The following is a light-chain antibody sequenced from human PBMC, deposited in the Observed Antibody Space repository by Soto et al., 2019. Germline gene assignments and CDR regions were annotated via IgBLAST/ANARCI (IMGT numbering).Light chain of an antibody. V-gene: IGKV4-1*01. J-gene: IGKJ4*01. Sequence: DIVMTQSPDSLAVSLGERATINCKSSQSVLYSSNNKNYLAWYQQKPGQPPNLLLYWASTRESGVPDRFSGSGSETDFTLTIRSLQSEDVAVYYCQEYYSTPQGLTFGGGTKWEIK. CDR3: QEYYSTPQGLT. CDR2: WAS. CDR1: QSVLYSSNNKNY.